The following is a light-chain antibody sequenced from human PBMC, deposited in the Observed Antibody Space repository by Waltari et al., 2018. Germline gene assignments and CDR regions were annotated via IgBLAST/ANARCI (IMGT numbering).Light chain of an antibody. Sequence: QTVVTQEPSFSVSPGGTVTLTCVLSSCSVSSSYFPSWYQQTPGQAPRTLIYSTNTRSSGGPERCSGSILGNKAALTITGAQADDESDYYCVLYMGSGLWVFGGGTKLTVL. CDR1: SCSVSSSYF. V-gene: IGLV8-61*01. CDR2: STN. J-gene: IGLJ3*02. CDR3: VLYMGSGLWV.